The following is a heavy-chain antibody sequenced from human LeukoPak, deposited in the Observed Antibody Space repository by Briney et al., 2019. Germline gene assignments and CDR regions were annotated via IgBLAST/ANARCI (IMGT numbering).Heavy chain of an antibody. D-gene: IGHD3-10*01. Sequence: PSETLSLTCTVSGGSISSYYWSWIRQPPGKGLEWIGYIYYSGSTNYNPSLKSRVTISVDASKNQFSLKLSSVTAADTAVYYCARDMVRGVITSSFDYWGQGTLVTVSS. CDR1: GGSISSYY. CDR2: IYYSGST. CDR3: ARDMVRGVITSSFDY. J-gene: IGHJ4*02. V-gene: IGHV4-59*01.